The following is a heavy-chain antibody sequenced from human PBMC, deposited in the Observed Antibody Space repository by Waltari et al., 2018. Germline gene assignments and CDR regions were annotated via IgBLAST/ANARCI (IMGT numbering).Heavy chain of an antibody. CDR3: AKAGPGQWLAQWYFDL. CDR2: ISGRGDRT. Sequence: EVQLLESGGGLVQPGGSLRLSCAASGFTFSSYALSWVRQAPGKGLEWVSVISGRGDRTYLADSLKCRFTISRDNSKNTLFLRMNSLRADDTAVYHCAKAGPGQWLAQWYFDLWGRGTLVTVSS. CDR1: GFTFSSYA. V-gene: IGHV3-23*01. J-gene: IGHJ2*01. D-gene: IGHD6-19*01.